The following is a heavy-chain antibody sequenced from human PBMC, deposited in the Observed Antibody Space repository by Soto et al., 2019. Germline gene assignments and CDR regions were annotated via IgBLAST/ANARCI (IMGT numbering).Heavy chain of an antibody. J-gene: IGHJ6*02. V-gene: IGHV3-30*03. CDR1: GFTFSSYG. D-gene: IGHD6-13*01. CDR3: ALSRWYHYYYGMDL. CDR2: ISYDGSNK. Sequence: GGSLRLSCAASGFTFSSYGMHWVRQAPGKGLEWVAVISYDGSNKYYADSVKGRFTISRDNSKNTLYLQMNSLRAEDTAVYDGALSRWYHYYYGMDLWGQGTTATVSS.